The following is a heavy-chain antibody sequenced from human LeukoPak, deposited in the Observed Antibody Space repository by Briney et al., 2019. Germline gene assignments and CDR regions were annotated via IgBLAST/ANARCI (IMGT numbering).Heavy chain of an antibody. J-gene: IGHJ4*02. CDR1: GFSFSTFW. CDR3: AGGVSY. CDR2: RKHDGSVK. Sequence: GRSLRLSCTASGFSFSTFWMNWVRQAPGQGLEWVGNRKHDGSVKYYVDSVKGRFTISRENAMQSLYLQMNSLRAEDTAVYYCAGGVSYWGRGTLVTVSS. V-gene: IGHV3-7*04.